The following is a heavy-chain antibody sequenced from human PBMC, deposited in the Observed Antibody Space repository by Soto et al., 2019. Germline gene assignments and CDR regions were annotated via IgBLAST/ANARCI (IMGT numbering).Heavy chain of an antibody. CDR1: GGTLRSHA. Sequence: QVQLVQSGAEVKKPGSSVRVSCKASGGTLRSHAINWVRQAPGQGLEWMGGISPIFGSPKYAQKCQGRVTITADESSITAYMELSSLRSEDTAVYYCAGTLTIPYYHGMDLWGQGSTVTVSS. CDR3: AGTLTIPYYHGMDL. D-gene: IGHD2-2*02. V-gene: IGHV1-69*01. J-gene: IGHJ6*02. CDR2: ISPIFGSP.